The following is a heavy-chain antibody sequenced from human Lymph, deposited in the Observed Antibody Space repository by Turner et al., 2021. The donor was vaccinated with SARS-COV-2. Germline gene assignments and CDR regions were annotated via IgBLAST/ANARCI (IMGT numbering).Heavy chain of an antibody. CDR2: IGGSGGST. V-gene: IGHV3-23*01. CDR3: AKGVAGGWLQPNSFDY. Sequence: EVQLLESGGGLVQPGGSLRLSCAASGFTFSSYGMGWVRQAPGKGLSWVSAIGGSGGSTYSAASVKGRFTISRDNSNNTLYLQMNSLRAEDTAVYYCAKGVAGGWLQPNSFDYWGQGTLVTVSS. CDR1: GFTFSSYG. J-gene: IGHJ4*02. D-gene: IGHD5-12*01.